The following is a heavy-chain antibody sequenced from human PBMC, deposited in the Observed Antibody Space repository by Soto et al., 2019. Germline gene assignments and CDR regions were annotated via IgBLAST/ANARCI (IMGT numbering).Heavy chain of an antibody. D-gene: IGHD1-7*01. CDR1: GGSMTSGDQY. Sequence: QVQLQESGPGLVKPSQTLSLTCTVTGGSMTSGDQYWTWIRHRPGEGLERFGYINHRGSLYYNPSLKSRVSMSVDTSKNQFSLKVTSLTAADTAVYYCASRDPGTSVDYWGQGTLVTVSS. CDR3: ASRDPGTSVDY. CDR2: INHRGSL. J-gene: IGHJ4*02. V-gene: IGHV4-30-4*08.